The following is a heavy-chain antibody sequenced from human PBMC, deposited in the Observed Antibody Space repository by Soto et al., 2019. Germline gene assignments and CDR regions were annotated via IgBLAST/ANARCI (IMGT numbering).Heavy chain of an antibody. V-gene: IGHV3-48*03. J-gene: IGHJ5*02. CDR1: GFSLSNYE. CDR3: TRYRWFDA. Sequence: GSLSLSFAASGFSLSNYEMNWVRQAPGKGLEWISYISSRGTVKYTADSVKGRFTISRDKDKNSLYLQMNSLRAEDTAIYYCTRYRWFDAWGQGTLVTGSS. D-gene: IGHD3-16*02. CDR2: ISSRGTVK.